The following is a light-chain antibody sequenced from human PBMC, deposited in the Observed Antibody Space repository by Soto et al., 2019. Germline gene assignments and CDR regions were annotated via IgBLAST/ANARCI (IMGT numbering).Light chain of an antibody. CDR1: QSVRSSY. J-gene: IGKJ1*01. Sequence: EIVLTQSPGTLSLPPGERATLSCRASQSVRSSYLAWYQQKFGQAPRLLIYGASSRATGIPDRFSGSGSGXXXXXXXSXLEPEDFAVYYCQQYGSSSWTFGQGTKVEIK. CDR3: QQYGSSSWT. V-gene: IGKV3-20*01. CDR2: GAS.